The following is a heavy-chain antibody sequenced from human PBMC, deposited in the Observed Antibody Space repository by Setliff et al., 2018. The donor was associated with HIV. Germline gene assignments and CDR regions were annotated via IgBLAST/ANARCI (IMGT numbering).Heavy chain of an antibody. J-gene: IGHJ6*02. CDR3: ASLQPDAVDV. CDR1: GYSFTTYW. CDR2: IHPGDSET. Sequence: PGESLKISCKGSGYSFTTYWIGWVRQMPGKGLEWMGTIHPGDSETRYSPSFQGQVIISADKSISTAYLQWSSLKASDTAMYYCASLQPDAVDVWGQGTTVTVSS. V-gene: IGHV5-51*01.